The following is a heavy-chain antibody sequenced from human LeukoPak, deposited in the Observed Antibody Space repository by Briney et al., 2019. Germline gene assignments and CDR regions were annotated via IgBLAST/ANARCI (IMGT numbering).Heavy chain of an antibody. Sequence: PGGSLRLSCAASGFTFSRYGMHWVRQAPGKGLEWVAVTSSDGSNKHYADSVKGRFTIPRDNSKNTLYLQMNSLRAEDTGVFYCAKERVNGDYVYYYYGMDVWGQGTTVTVS. CDR1: GFTFSRYG. V-gene: IGHV3-30*18. CDR2: TSSDGSNK. CDR3: AKERVNGDYVYYYYGMDV. J-gene: IGHJ6*02. D-gene: IGHD4-17*01.